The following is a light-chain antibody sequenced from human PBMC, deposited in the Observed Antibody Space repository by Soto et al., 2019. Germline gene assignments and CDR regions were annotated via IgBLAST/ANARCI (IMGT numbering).Light chain of an antibody. J-gene: IGLJ1*01. CDR1: SSNIGAGYD. V-gene: IGLV1-40*01. Sequence: QSVLAQPPSVYGAPGQKVTISCTGSSSNIGAGYDLHWYQQLPGTAPKLLLYGNNNRPSGVPDRFSGSKSGTSASLAITGLQAEDEADYYCQSYDSSLSAYVFGTGTKLTVL. CDR3: QSYDSSLSAYV. CDR2: GNN.